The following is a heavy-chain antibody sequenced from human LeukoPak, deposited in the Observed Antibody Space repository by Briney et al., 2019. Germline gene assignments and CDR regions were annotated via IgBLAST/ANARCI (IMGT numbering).Heavy chain of an antibody. CDR1: GFTFSSYS. Sequence: GGSLRLSCAASGFTFSSYSVNWVRQAPGKGLEWVSSISSSSSYIYYADSVKGRFTISRDNAKNSLYLQMNSLRAEDTAVYYCARKWSMATFDYWGQGTLVTVSS. D-gene: IGHD2-8*02. CDR2: ISSSSSYI. CDR3: ARKWSMATFDY. J-gene: IGHJ4*02. V-gene: IGHV3-21*01.